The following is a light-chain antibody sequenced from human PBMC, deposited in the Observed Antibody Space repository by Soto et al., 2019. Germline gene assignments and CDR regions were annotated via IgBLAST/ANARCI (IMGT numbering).Light chain of an antibody. CDR1: GSNIGKND. CDR3: GTWDTRLSVVV. Sequence: QSVLTQPPSVSAAPGQKVTISCSGSGSNIGKNDVSWYLQLPGAAPKLLIYDTNKRPSWIPGRFSGSTSGTSATMGITGLQTGDEADYFCGTWDTRLSVVVFGGGTKLTVL. CDR2: DTN. V-gene: IGLV1-51*01. J-gene: IGLJ2*01.